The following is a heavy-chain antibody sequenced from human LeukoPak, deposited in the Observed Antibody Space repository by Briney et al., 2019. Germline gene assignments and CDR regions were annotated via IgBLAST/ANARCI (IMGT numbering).Heavy chain of an antibody. CDR3: ARDEWGPDSTLDY. V-gene: IGHV3-23*01. D-gene: IGHD1-26*01. CDR2: ISGGGGST. J-gene: IGHJ4*02. Sequence: GGSLRLSCAASGFTFSSYAMSWVRQAPGKGLEWVSTISGGGGSTYYADSVKGRFTISRDNAKNSLHLQMNSLRGEDTAVYYCARDEWGPDSTLDYWGQGTLVTVSS. CDR1: GFTFSSYA.